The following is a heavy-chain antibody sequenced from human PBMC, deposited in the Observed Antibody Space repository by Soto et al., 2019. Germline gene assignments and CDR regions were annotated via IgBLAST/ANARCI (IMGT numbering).Heavy chain of an antibody. D-gene: IGHD3-9*01. CDR1: GGSISRSSFY. CDR3: ARGRRNYDILTGLPPTYYFDY. Sequence: SETLSLTCTVSGGSISRSSFYWGWIRQPPGKGLECIVIMYYSGRTYYNPSLNSRVTISLDASKNQFSLRLSSVTAADTAVYYCARGRRNYDILTGLPPTYYFDYWGQGTLVTVSS. CDR2: MYYSGRT. V-gene: IGHV4-39*01. J-gene: IGHJ4*02.